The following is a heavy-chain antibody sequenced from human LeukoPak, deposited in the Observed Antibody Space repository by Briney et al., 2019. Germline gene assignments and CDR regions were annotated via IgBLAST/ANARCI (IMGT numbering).Heavy chain of an antibody. CDR2: IYYSGST. CDR1: GGSISSYY. CDR3: ARRGMIVVVNYFDY. D-gene: IGHD3-22*01. V-gene: IGHV4-59*01. J-gene: IGHJ4*02. Sequence: PSETLSLTCTVSGGSISSYYWSWIRQPPGKGLEWIGYIYYSGSTDYNPSLKSRVTISVETSKNQFSLKLSSVTAADTAVYYCARRGMIVVVNYFDYWGQGTLVTVSS.